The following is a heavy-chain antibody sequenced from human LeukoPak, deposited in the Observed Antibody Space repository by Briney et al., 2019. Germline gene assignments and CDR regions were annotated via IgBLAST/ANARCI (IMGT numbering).Heavy chain of an antibody. J-gene: IGHJ1*01. V-gene: IGHV4-38-2*02. CDR1: GYSISSGYY. Sequence: SESLSLTCTVSGYSISSGYYWGWIRQPPGKGLEWIGETYHSGSTNYNPSLKSRVTISVDKSKNQFSLKLSSVTAADTAVYYCARAAGVTTGTRYFQHWGQGTLVTVSS. D-gene: IGHD4-17*01. CDR2: TYHSGST. CDR3: ARAAGVTTGTRYFQH.